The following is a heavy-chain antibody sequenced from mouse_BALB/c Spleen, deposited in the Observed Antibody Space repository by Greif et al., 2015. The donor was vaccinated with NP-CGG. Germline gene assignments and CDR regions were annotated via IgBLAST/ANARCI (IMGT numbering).Heavy chain of an antibody. V-gene: IGHV1-84*02. CDR3: ARRTGTEAMDF. CDR1: GYTFTDYY. Sequence: VQLQQSGPELVKPGASVKKSCKASGYTFTDYYINWVKQKPGQGLEWIGWIYPGSGNPKYNEKFNGKATLTVDTSSSTSYMQFSSLTSEDTAVYFCARRTGTEAMDFWGQGTSVTVSS. J-gene: IGHJ4*01. D-gene: IGHD4-1*01. CDR2: IYPGSGNP.